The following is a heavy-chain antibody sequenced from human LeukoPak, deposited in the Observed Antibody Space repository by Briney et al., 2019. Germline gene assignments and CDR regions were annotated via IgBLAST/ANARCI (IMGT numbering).Heavy chain of an antibody. V-gene: IGHV3-30*04. CDR3: AKYSSSSNYYYGMDI. CDR2: IANDGSNK. Sequence: TGGSLRLSCAASGFTFSSYAMHWVRQAPGKGLEWVAVIANDGSNKYYVDSVKGRFTISRDNSKNTLYLQMSSLRVEDTAVYYCAKYSSSSNYYYGMDIWGQGTTVTVFS. CDR1: GFTFSSYA. D-gene: IGHD6-6*01. J-gene: IGHJ6*02.